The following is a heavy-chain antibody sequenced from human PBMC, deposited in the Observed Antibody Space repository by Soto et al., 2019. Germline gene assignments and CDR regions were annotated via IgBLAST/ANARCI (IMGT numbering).Heavy chain of an antibody. CDR3: AKCHRYSSGPYYFDY. J-gene: IGHJ4*02. CDR1: GFTFSSYA. Sequence: GGSLRLSCAASGFTFSSYAMSWVRQAPGKGLEWVSAISGSGGSTYYADSVKGRFTISRDNSKNTLYLQMNSLRAEDTAVYYCAKCHRYSSGPYYFDYWGQGTLVTVSS. D-gene: IGHD6-19*01. V-gene: IGHV3-23*01. CDR2: ISGSGGST.